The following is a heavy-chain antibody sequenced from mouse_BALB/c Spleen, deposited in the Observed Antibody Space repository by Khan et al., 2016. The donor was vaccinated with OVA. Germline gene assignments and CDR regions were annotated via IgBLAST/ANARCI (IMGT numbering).Heavy chain of an antibody. CDR3: VRSGYGSFAF. D-gene: IGHD1-2*01. J-gene: IGHJ3*01. Sequence: EVQLQESGPEVVKPGASVKISCKASGYTFTDYNMDWLKQRHGTSLEWIGYFFPNSGGSGSHQKFKTKATLTVDISSNTAYMDLRSLTSEDSAVYYCVRSGYGSFAFWGQGTLVTISA. V-gene: IGHV1S29*02. CDR2: FFPNSGGS. CDR1: GYTFTDYN.